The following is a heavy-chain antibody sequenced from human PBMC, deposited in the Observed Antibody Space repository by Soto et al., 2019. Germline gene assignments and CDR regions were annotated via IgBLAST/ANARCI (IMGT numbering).Heavy chain of an antibody. CDR2: INHSGST. CDR1: GGSFSGYY. D-gene: IGHD2-15*01. J-gene: IGHJ6*02. Sequence: SETLSLTCAVYGGSFSGYYWSWIRQPPGKGLEWIGEINHSGSTNYNPSLKSRVTISVDTSKNQFSLKLSSVTAADTAVYYCARLGKVVVVPYYYYGMDVWGQGTTVTVSS. V-gene: IGHV4-34*01. CDR3: ARLGKVVVVPYYYYGMDV.